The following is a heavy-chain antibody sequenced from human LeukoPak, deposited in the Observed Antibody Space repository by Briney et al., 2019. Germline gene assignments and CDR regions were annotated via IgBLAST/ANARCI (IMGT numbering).Heavy chain of an antibody. D-gene: IGHD6-6*01. J-gene: IGHJ4*02. CDR1: GGSISSYY. CDR2: IYYSGST. CDR3: ARDIPYSSSSMN. V-gene: IGHV4-39*07. Sequence: SETLSLTCTVSGGSISSYYWGWIRQPPGKGLEWIGSIYYSGSTYYNPSLKSRVTISVDTSKNQFSLKLSSVTAADTAVYYCARDIPYSSSSMNWGQGTLVTVSS.